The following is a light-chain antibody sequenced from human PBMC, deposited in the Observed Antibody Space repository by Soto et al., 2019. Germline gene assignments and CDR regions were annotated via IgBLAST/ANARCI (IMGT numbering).Light chain of an antibody. CDR1: QSVSSSY. CDR2: AAS. V-gene: IGKV3-20*01. CDR3: QQSGSSPMYT. J-gene: IGKJ2*01. Sequence: EIVLTQSPGTLSLSPGERATLSCRASQSVSSSYLAWYQQKPGQAPRLLIYAASSRATGIPDRFSGSGSGTDFTLTISRLEPEDFAVYYCQQSGSSPMYTFGKGTKLE.